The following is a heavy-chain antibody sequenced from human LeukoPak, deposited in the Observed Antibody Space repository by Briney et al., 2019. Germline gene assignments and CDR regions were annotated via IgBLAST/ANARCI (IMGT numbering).Heavy chain of an antibody. D-gene: IGHD6-19*01. Sequence: SETLSLTRTVSGGSISSYYWSWIRQPPGKGLEWIGYIYYSGSTNYNPSLKSRVTISVDTSKNQFSLKLSSVTAADTAVYYCARHAGYSSGWNPFDYWGQGTLVTVSS. J-gene: IGHJ4*02. CDR3: ARHAGYSSGWNPFDY. V-gene: IGHV4-59*08. CDR1: GGSISSYY. CDR2: IYYSGST.